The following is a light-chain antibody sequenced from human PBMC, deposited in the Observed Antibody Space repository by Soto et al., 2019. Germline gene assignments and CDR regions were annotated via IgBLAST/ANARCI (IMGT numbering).Light chain of an antibody. J-gene: IGKJ1*01. Sequence: DIQMTQSPSSLSAFVGDRVTITCRASQSISRYLCWYQRKPGKAPKLLIYAASSLQSGVPSRFGGSGSGKDFTLTISSLPPEDFATYHCQQSYSTPVTLGQGTKVEIK. CDR2: AAS. V-gene: IGKV1-39*01. CDR1: QSISRY. CDR3: QQSYSTPVT.